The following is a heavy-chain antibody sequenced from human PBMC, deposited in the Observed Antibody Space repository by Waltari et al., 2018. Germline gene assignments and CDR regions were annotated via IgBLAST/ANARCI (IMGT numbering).Heavy chain of an antibody. CDR2: ISNNGDTT. J-gene: IGHJ4*02. D-gene: IGHD3-16*02. CDR1: GFIFSNYA. CDR3: VKLSSDI. V-gene: IGHV3-64D*08. Sequence: EVQLVESGGGFVQSGGSLRLSCSASGFIFSNYAMHWVRQAPGKGLAYVSAISNNGDTTYYIDSVNGRFSISRDNSKNTLYLQVNSLTTEDSAVYYCVKLSSDIWGQGTRVTVSS.